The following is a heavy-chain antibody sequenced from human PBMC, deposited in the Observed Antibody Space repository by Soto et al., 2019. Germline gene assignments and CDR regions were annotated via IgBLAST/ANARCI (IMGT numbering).Heavy chain of an antibody. J-gene: IGHJ4*02. V-gene: IGHV3-64*01. CDR2: ISSNGGST. D-gene: IGHD3-16*01. Sequence: EVPLVESGGGLVQPGGSLRLSCAASGFTFSSYAMHWVRQAPGKGLEYVSAISSNGGSTYYANSVKGRFTISRDNSKNTLYLQMGSLRAEDMAVYYCARIYGGVLDYWGQGTLVTVSS. CDR3: ARIYGGVLDY. CDR1: GFTFSSYA.